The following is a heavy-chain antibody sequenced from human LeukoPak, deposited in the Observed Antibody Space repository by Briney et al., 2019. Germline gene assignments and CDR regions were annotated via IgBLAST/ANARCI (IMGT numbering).Heavy chain of an antibody. CDR2: INYSGST. CDR3: ARDRWWSFDY. D-gene: IGHD2-15*01. V-gene: IGHV4-34*01. Sequence: PSETLSLTCAVYGGSFSGYYWSWIRQPPGKGLEWIGEINYSGSTNQNPSLKSRVTISVDTSKNQFSLNLSSVTAADTAIYYCARDRWWSFDYWGQGALVTVSS. CDR1: GGSFSGYY. J-gene: IGHJ4*02.